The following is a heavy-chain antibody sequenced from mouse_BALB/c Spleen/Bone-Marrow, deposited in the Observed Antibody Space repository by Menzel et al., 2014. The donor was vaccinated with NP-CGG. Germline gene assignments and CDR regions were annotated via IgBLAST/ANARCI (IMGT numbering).Heavy chain of an antibody. Sequence: VKLQESGPELVKPGASVKIFCKASGYAFSSSWMNWVKQRPGQGLEWIGRIYPGDGDTNYNGKFKGKATLTADKSSSTAYMQLSSLTSVDSAVYFCARQLGLYAMDYWGQGTSVTVSS. CDR1: GYAFSSSW. CDR3: ARQLGLYAMDY. CDR2: IYPGDGDT. V-gene: IGHV1-82*01. D-gene: IGHD3-1*01. J-gene: IGHJ4*01.